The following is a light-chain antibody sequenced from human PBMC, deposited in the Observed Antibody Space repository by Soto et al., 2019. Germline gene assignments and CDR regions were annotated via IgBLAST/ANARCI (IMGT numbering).Light chain of an antibody. J-gene: IGLJ1*01. Sequence: QSVLAQPPSVSGAPGQKVTISCTGSSSNIGAGYDLHWYQQLPGTAPKLLLYGNSNRPSGVPDRFSGSKSGTSASLAITGLQAEDEAEYSWQSYDSSVSAYVFGSGTKGTVL. CDR1: SSNIGAGYD. V-gene: IGLV1-40*01. CDR2: GNS. CDR3: QSYDSSVSAYV.